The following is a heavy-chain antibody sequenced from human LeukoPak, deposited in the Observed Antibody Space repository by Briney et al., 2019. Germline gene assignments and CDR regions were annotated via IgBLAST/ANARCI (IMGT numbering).Heavy chain of an antibody. CDR1: GFSFSAYA. D-gene: IGHD1-26*01. Sequence: PGGSLRLSCAASGFSFSAYAMSWVRQTPGKGLEWVSSISGSAISTYSVDSVKGRFTISGDNSKNTVYLQMNSLRAEDTAIYYCAKNFLPVGASAPYYFHYWGQGTLVTVSS. V-gene: IGHV3-23*01. CDR2: ISGSAIST. J-gene: IGHJ4*02. CDR3: AKNFLPVGASAPYYFHY.